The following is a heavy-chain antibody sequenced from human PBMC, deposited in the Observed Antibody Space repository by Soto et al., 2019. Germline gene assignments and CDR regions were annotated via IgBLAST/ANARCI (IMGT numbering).Heavy chain of an antibody. V-gene: IGHV5-10-1*01. Sequence: PGESLKISCKGSGYSFTSYWISWVRQMPGKGLEWMGRIDPSDSYTNYSPSFQGHVTISADKSISIAYLQWSSLKASDTALYYCARIDGSGWSSYYCYGMDVWGQGTTVTVSS. D-gene: IGHD6-19*01. CDR3: ARIDGSGWSSYYCYGMDV. J-gene: IGHJ6*02. CDR1: GYSFTSYW. CDR2: IDPSDSYT.